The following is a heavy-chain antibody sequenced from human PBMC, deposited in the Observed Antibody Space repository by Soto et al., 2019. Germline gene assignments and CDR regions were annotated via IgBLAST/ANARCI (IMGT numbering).Heavy chain of an antibody. D-gene: IGHD3-10*01. CDR2: IYYSGST. J-gene: IGHJ6*03. CDR1: GGSISSYY. Sequence: SETLSLTCTVSGGSISSYYWSWIRQPPGKGLEWIGYIYYSGSTNYSPSLKSRVTISVDTSKNQFSLKLSSVTAADTAVYYCARGYYGSGVMDVWGKGTTVTVSS. V-gene: IGHV4-59*08. CDR3: ARGYYGSGVMDV.